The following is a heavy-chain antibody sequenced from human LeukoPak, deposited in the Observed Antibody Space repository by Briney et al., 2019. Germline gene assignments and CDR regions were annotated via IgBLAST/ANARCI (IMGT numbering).Heavy chain of an antibody. Sequence: GASGKFSCKSSGGTFSSYASSGGRQPPGQGLEWMGGIIPIFGTANYAQKFQGRVTITADESTSTAYMELSSLRSEDRAVYYCARGGGGGDPSYYMDVWGKGTTVTVSS. CDR1: GGTFSSYA. D-gene: IGHD4-17*01. CDR2: IIPIFGTA. CDR3: ARGGGGGDPSYYMDV. V-gene: IGHV1-69*01. J-gene: IGHJ6*03.